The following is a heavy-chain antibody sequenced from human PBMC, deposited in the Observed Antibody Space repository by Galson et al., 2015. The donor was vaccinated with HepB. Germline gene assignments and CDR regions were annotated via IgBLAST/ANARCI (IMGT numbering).Heavy chain of an antibody. J-gene: IGHJ4*02. CDR2: INTNTGNP. V-gene: IGHV7-4-1*02. Sequence: SVKVSCKASGYTFTSYAMNWVRQAPGQGLEWMGWINTNTGNPTYAQGFTGRFVFSLDTSVSTAYLQISSLKAEDTAVYYCARSGHGSGYYGRLGYFDYWGQGTLVTVSS. D-gene: IGHD3-22*01. CDR3: ARSGHGSGYYGRLGYFDY. CDR1: GYTFTSYA.